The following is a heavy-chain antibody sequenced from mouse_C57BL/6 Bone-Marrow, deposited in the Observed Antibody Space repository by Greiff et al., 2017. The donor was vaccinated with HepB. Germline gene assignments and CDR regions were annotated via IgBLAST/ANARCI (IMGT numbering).Heavy chain of an antibody. D-gene: IGHD4-1*01. Sequence: EVQLVESGGGLVQPGGSLKLSCAASGFTFSDYYMYWVRQTPEKRLEWVAYISNGGGSTYYPDTVKGRFTISRDNAKNTLYLQMSRLKSEDTAMYYCARHSGTSFDYWGQGTTLTVSS. CDR3: ARHSGTSFDY. CDR2: ISNGGGST. J-gene: IGHJ2*01. CDR1: GFTFSDYY. V-gene: IGHV5-12*01.